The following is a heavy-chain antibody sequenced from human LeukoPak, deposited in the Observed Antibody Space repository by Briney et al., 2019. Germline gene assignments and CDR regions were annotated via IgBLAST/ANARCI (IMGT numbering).Heavy chain of an antibody. J-gene: IGHJ5*02. CDR1: GYTLTELS. CDR2: FDPEDGET. D-gene: IGHD6-13*01. CDR3: ATASSSWYGLTFDP. V-gene: IGHV1-24*01. Sequence: ASVKVSCKVSGYTLTELSMHWVRQAPGKGLEWMGGFDPEDGETIYAQKFQGRVTMTEDTSTDTAYMELSSLRSEDTAVYYCATASSSWYGLTFDPWGQVTLVTVSS.